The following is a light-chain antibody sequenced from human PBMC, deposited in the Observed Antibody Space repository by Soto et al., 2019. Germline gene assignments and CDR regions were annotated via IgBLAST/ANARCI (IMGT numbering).Light chain of an antibody. CDR2: GAS. CDR1: QSISDT. J-gene: IGKJ1*01. CDR3: QQYNNWPWT. V-gene: IGKV3-15*01. Sequence: EIVMTQAPATLSVSPGGRATLSCRASQSISDTLAWYQQKPGQAPRLLIHGASTRATGFPARFSGSGSGTDFTPTISSLQSEDFAVYSCQQYNNWPWTFGQGTKVDIK.